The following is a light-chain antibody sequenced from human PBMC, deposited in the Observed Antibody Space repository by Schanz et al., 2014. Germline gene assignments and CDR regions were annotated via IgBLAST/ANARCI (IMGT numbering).Light chain of an antibody. CDR1: SSDVGNYNL. CDR2: DVS. V-gene: IGLV2-14*02. Sequence: QSALTQPASVSGSPGQSITISCTGTSSDVGNYNLVSWYQQHPGKAPKLMIYDVSNRPSGVSNRFSGSKSGNTASLTISGLQAEDEADYYCSSYMSSSHWVFGGGTKLTVL. CDR3: SSYMSSSHWV. J-gene: IGLJ3*02.